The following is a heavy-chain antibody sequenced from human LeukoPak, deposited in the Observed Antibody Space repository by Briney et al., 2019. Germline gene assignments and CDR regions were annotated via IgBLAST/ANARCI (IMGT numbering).Heavy chain of an antibody. CDR2: MNPNSGNT. V-gene: IGHV1-8*01. Sequence: ASVKVSCKASGYTFTSYDINLVRQATGQGLEWMGWMNPNSGNTGYAQKFQGRVTMTRNTSISTDYMELSSLRSEDTAVYYCARAYCTNGVCYTAWFDPWGQGTLVTVSS. CDR3: ARAYCTNGVCYTAWFDP. J-gene: IGHJ5*02. CDR1: GYTFTSYD. D-gene: IGHD2-8*01.